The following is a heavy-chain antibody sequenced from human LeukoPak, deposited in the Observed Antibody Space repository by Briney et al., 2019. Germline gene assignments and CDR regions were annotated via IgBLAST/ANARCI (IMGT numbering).Heavy chain of an antibody. D-gene: IGHD3-9*01. V-gene: IGHV4-34*01. CDR1: GGSFSGYY. J-gene: IGHJ6*03. Sequence: SETLSLTCAVYGGSFSGYYWSWIRQPPGKGLEWIGEINHSGSTNYNPSLKSRVTISVDTSKNQFSLKLSSVTAADTAVYYCARGRYDILTGILNYYYYYYMDVWGKGTTVTVSS. CDR2: INHSGST. CDR3: ARGRYDILTGILNYYYYYYMDV.